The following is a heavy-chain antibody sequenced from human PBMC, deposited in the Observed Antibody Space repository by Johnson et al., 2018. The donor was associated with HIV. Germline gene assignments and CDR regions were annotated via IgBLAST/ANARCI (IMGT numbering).Heavy chain of an antibody. CDR1: GFTFSGFE. CDR2: ISFDGSNK. V-gene: IGHV3-30-3*01. CDR3: ARDGDPRDFWALDI. D-gene: IGHD3-3*01. J-gene: IGHJ3*02. Sequence: QVQLVESGGGVVQPGRSLRLSCAASGFTFSGFEMHWVRQSPGKGLEWVAGISFDGSNKHYGDSVKGRFTISRDNSKNTLYLQGNSLRAEDTAVYYCARDGDPRDFWALDIWGQGTMVTVSS.